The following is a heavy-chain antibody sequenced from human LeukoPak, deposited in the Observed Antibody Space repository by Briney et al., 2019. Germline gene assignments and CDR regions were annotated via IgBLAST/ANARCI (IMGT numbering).Heavy chain of an antibody. D-gene: IGHD1-1*01. Sequence: PGGSLRLSCAASGFTFYNFALSWVRQAPGKGLEWVSTISGTGASTFYADSVKGRFTISRDNSKNTLYLQMNSLRAEDTAVYYCVRDLDSVAFLWGQGSLVTVSS. J-gene: IGHJ4*02. CDR1: GFTFYNFA. CDR3: VRDLDSVAFL. V-gene: IGHV3-23*01. CDR2: ISGTGAST.